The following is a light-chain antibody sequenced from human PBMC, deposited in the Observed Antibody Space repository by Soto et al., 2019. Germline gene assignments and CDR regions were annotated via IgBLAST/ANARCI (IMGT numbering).Light chain of an antibody. Sequence: QSALTQSASVSGSPGQSITSSCTGTSSDVGGYNFVSWYQQHPGKAPKLMIYDVSSRPSGVSNRFSGSKSGNTASLTISGLQAEDEADYFCTSYTSSSSLLLFGGGTKLTVL. CDR1: SSDVGGYNF. CDR3: TSYTSSSSLLL. V-gene: IGLV2-14*03. J-gene: IGLJ2*01. CDR2: DVS.